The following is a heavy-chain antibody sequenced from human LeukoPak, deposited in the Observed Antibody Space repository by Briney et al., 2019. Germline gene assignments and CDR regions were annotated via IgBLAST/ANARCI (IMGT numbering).Heavy chain of an antibody. Sequence: PGGSLTLSCVASGLTSRTYGLIWVRQAPGKGLEWVAAVSSTGSGTYYPDSLKGRFIISRDNSQNTVFLQMNSLRPEDTAFYFCAKDGPLLRFGPTDAWGQGILVTVSS. J-gene: IGHJ5*02. CDR1: GLTSRTYG. V-gene: IGHV3-23*01. D-gene: IGHD3-10*01. CDR2: VSSTGSGT. CDR3: AKDGPLLRFGPTDA.